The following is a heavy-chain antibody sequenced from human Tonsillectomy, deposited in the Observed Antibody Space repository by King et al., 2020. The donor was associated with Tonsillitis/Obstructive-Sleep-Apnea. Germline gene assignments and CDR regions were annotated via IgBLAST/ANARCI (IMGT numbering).Heavy chain of an antibody. V-gene: IGHV3-15*01. D-gene: IGHD4-17*01. CDR2: IKSKSDGATI. J-gene: IGHJ6*03. Sequence: VQLVESEGGLVEPGGSLRLSCAASGFTFSNTWMSWVRQAPGRGLEWVGRIKSKSDGATIDYAAPVKVRFTISRHDSKNMLYLEMNSLKTEDTAVYYCTTASPVTTTYHYYYHMDVWGKGTTVTVSS. CDR3: TTASPVTTTYHYYYHMDV. CDR1: GFTFSNTW.